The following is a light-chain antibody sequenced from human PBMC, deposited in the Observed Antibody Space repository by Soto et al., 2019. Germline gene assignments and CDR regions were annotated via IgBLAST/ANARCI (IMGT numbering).Light chain of an antibody. Sequence: EIVMTQSPATLSVSPGERATLSCRASQSVSSNLAWYQQKPGQAPRLLIYGASTRATGIPARFSGSGSGTEFTLSISSLQSKDSAVYYCHQYSDWPYTFGQGTKLEIK. CDR1: QSVSSN. CDR3: HQYSDWPYT. V-gene: IGKV3-15*01. J-gene: IGKJ2*01. CDR2: GAS.